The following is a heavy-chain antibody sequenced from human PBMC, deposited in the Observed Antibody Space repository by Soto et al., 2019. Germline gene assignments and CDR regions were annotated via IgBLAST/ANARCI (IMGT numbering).Heavy chain of an antibody. CDR2: IYYSGST. D-gene: IGHD3-9*01. J-gene: IGHJ3*02. CDR3: ATTDYDILTGRPWGAFDI. V-gene: IGHV4-31*03. CDR1: GGSISSGGYY. Sequence: QVQLQESGPGLVKPSQTLSLTCTVSGGSISSGGYYWSWIRQHPGKGLEWIGYIYYSGSTYYNPSLKRRVTISVDTSKNQFSLKLSSVTAADTAVYYCATTDYDILTGRPWGAFDIWGQGTMFTVSS.